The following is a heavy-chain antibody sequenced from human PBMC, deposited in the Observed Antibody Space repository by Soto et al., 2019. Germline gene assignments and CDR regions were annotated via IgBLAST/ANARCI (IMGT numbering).Heavy chain of an antibody. J-gene: IGHJ6*02. CDR2: IIPIFGTA. Sequence: SVKVSCKASGGTFSSYAISWVRQAPGQGLEWMGGIIPIFGTANYAQKFQGRVTITADESTSTAYMELSSLRSEDTAVYYCARVVSCSSTSCYYYYYYGMDVWGQGTTVTVSS. D-gene: IGHD2-2*01. V-gene: IGHV1-69*13. CDR1: GGTFSSYA. CDR3: ARVVSCSSTSCYYYYYYGMDV.